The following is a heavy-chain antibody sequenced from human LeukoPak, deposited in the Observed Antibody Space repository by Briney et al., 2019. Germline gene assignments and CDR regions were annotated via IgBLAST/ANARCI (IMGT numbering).Heavy chain of an antibody. Sequence: SETLSLTCTVSGGSISSSSYYWGWIRQPPGKGLEWIGSIYYSGSTYYNPSLKSRVTISVDTSKNQFSLKLSSVTAADTAVYYCTRDTAEFYDSSGYAGDWGQGTLVTVSS. D-gene: IGHD3-22*01. CDR2: IYYSGST. CDR3: TRDTAEFYDSSGYAGD. J-gene: IGHJ4*02. CDR1: GGSISSSSYY. V-gene: IGHV4-39*07.